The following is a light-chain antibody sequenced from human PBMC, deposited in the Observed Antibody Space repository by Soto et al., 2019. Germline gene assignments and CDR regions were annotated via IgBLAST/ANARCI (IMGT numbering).Light chain of an antibody. CDR3: QQYYQWPSYT. Sequence: EVVLTQSPATLSLSPGERATLSCRASQTVRTFLDWYQQKPGQAPRLLIYGASNRATGIPARFSGSGSGTEFTLTINTLQPEDFAVYYCQQYYQWPSYTFGQGTKVDI. V-gene: IGKV3-11*01. CDR1: QTVRTF. CDR2: GAS. J-gene: IGKJ2*01.